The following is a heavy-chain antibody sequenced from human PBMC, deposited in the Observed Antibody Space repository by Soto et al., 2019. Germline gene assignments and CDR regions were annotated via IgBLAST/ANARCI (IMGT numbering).Heavy chain of an antibody. D-gene: IGHD3-3*01. J-gene: IGHJ6*03. CDR3: ARARYYDFWSRVGYYYYYMDV. Sequence: SETLSLTWTVSGGSISNYYWSWIRQPPGKGLEWIGYIYYSGSTNYNPSLKSRVTISVDTSKNQFSLKLSSVTAADTAVYYCARARYYDFWSRVGYYYYYMDVWGKGTTVTVSS. V-gene: IGHV4-59*01. CDR2: IYYSGST. CDR1: GGSISNYY.